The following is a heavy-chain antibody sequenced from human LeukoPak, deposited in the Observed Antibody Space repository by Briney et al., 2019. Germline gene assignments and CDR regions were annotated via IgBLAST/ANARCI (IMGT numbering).Heavy chain of an antibody. J-gene: IGHJ4*02. Sequence: GGSLRLSCAASGFTFSNFAMSWVRQAPGKGLEWDSAISGSGGSTYYADSVKGRFTISRDNSNNTLYLQMSSLRAADTAVFYCVRHTGSTWSTGYWGQGTLVTVSS. CDR3: VRHTGSTWSTGY. V-gene: IGHV3-23*01. CDR1: GFTFSNFA. D-gene: IGHD6-13*01. CDR2: ISGSGGST.